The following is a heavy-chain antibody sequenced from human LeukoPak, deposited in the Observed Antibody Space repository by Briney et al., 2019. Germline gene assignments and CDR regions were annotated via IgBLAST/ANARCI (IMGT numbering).Heavy chain of an antibody. CDR1: GFTFSDYY. CDR3: ARARNDYGSGSYTFDY. V-gene: IGHV3-11*04. CDR2: ISSSGSTI. Sequence: PGGSLRLSCAASGFTFSDYYMSWIRQAPAKGLEWVSYISSSGSTIYYADSVKGRFTISRDNAKNSLYLQMNSLRAEDTAVYYCARARNDYGSGSYTFDYWGQGTLVTVSS. J-gene: IGHJ4*02. D-gene: IGHD3-10*01.